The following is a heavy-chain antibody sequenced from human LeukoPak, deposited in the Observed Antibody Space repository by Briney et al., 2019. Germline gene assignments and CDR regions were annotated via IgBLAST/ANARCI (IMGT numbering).Heavy chain of an antibody. V-gene: IGHV3-7*02. CDR3: ARVSTAASLAIDY. Sequence: GGSLRLSCAASGFTFSSYWMSWVRQAPGKGLEWVANIKQDGSEKYYVDSVKGRFTISRDNAKNSLYLQMNSLRAEDTAVYYCARVSTAASLAIDYWGQGTLVTVST. D-gene: IGHD6-13*01. CDR2: IKQDGSEK. J-gene: IGHJ4*02. CDR1: GFTFSSYW.